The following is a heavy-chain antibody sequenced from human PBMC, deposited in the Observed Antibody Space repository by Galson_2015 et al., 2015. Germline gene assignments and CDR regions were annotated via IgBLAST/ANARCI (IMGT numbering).Heavy chain of an antibody. D-gene: IGHD2-21*02. V-gene: IGHV1-69*13. CDR1: GCTFSSYD. CDR2: IIPNFGTE. Sequence: SVKVSCKASGCTFSSYDISWVRQAPGQGLEWMGVIIPNFGTENYAQKFQGRVTITADESTSTAYMELSSLRSEDTAVYYCARDRSGGDVRLTYYFDYWGQGTLVTVSS. J-gene: IGHJ4*02. CDR3: ARDRSGGDVRLTYYFDY.